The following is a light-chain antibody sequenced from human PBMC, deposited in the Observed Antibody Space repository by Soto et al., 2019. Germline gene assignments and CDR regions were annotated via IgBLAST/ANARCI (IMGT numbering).Light chain of an antibody. CDR2: GAS. Sequence: AIQMTQSPSSLSASVGDRVTITCRASEDVRKELSWYQQKPGKAPNVLIYGASSLQSGVPSRFSGRGSGTDFTLTISSLQPEDFATYYCLQDHNYPRTFGQGTKVEIK. CDR3: LQDHNYPRT. CDR1: EDVRKE. V-gene: IGKV1-6*01. J-gene: IGKJ1*01.